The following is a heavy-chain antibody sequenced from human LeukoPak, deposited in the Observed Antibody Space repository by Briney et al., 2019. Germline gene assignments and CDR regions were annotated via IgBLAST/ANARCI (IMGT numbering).Heavy chain of an antibody. CDR3: ARDRVESSGWYVDY. J-gene: IGHJ4*02. D-gene: IGHD6-19*01. CDR1: GGSISSYY. V-gene: IGHV4-59*01. CDR2: IYYSGRT. Sequence: PSETLSLTCTVSGGSISSYYWSWIRQPPGKGLEWIGYIYYSGRTNYIPSLQSRVTISVDTSKNQFSLKLSSVTAADTAFYYCARDRVESSGWYVDYWGQGTLVTVSS.